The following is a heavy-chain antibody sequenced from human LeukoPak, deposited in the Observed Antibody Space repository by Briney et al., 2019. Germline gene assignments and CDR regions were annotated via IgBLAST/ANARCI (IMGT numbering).Heavy chain of an antibody. V-gene: IGHV1-69*04. D-gene: IGHD3-22*01. CDR2: IIPILGIE. J-gene: IGHJ4*02. Sequence: SVKVSCKASVCTFSSYAISWGRQAPGHGLGWMGRIIPILGIENYAQKFQGRVAITADKSTSTAYMELSSFSCQTPARVYIAGDEETYYDDSSGYYPDHWGQGTLDTVSS. CDR3: AGDEETYYDDSSGYYPDH. CDR1: VCTFSSYA.